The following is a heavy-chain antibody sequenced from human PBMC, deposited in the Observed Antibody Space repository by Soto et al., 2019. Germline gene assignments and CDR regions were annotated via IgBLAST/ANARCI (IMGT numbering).Heavy chain of an antibody. CDR2: MNPNSGNT. V-gene: IGHV1-8*01. Sequence: ASVKVSCKASGYTFTSYDISWVRQATGQGLEWMGWMNPNSGNTVYAQKFQGRVTMTRNTSISTAYMELSSLRSEDTAVYYCAREHYGNSAWFDPWGQGTLVTVSS. J-gene: IGHJ5*02. CDR1: GYTFTSYD. CDR3: AREHYGNSAWFDP. D-gene: IGHD3-10*01.